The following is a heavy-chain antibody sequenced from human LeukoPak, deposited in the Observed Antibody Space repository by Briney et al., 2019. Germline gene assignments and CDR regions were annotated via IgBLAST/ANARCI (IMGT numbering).Heavy chain of an antibody. V-gene: IGHV3-7*01. Sequence: GGSLRLSCTASGFAFSNYWVNWVRQAPGKGLEWVANIKQDGSEKYYVDSMKGRFTISRDNAKNSLYLQMNSLRVEDTAVYCCARARGAPVGAFDIWGQGTMVTVSS. CDR1: GFAFSNYW. D-gene: IGHD1-26*01. J-gene: IGHJ3*02. CDR3: ARARGAPVGAFDI. CDR2: IKQDGSEK.